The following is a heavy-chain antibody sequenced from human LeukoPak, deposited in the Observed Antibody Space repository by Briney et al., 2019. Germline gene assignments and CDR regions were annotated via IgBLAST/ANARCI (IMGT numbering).Heavy chain of an antibody. Sequence: GGSLRLSCAASGFTFSNAWMSWVRQAPGKGLEWVGRIKSKTDGGTTDYAAPVRGRFTISRDDSKNTLYLQMNSLKTEDTAVYYCTTERLLRYFDYWGQGTLVTVSS. CDR1: GFTFSNAW. CDR3: TTERLLRYFDY. D-gene: IGHD3-9*01. J-gene: IGHJ4*02. CDR2: IKSKTDGGTT. V-gene: IGHV3-15*01.